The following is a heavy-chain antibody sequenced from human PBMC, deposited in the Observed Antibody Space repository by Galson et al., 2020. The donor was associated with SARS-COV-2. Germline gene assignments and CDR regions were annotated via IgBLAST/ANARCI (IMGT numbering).Heavy chain of an antibody. Sequence: GGSLRLPCAASGFTFSRYWMSWVRQAPGKGLEWVANIQQDGSEKKYVDSVKGRFTISRDNAKNSLYLQMNSLRVEDTAVYYCGVAGGENYIDYGGQGTLVTVSS. CDR3: GVAGGENYIDY. CDR1: GFTFSRYW. J-gene: IGHJ4*02. V-gene: IGHV3-7*01. D-gene: IGHD1-26*01. CDR2: IQQDGSEK.